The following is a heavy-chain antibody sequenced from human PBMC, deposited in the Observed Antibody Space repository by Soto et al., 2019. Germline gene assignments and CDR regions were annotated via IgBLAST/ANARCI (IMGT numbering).Heavy chain of an antibody. D-gene: IGHD2-2*01. J-gene: IGHJ4*02. Sequence: SETLSLTCTVSGGSISSSSYYWGWIRQPPGKGLEWIGSIYYSGSTYYNPSLKSRVTISVDTSKNQFSLKLSSVTAADTAVYYCARHDVPAAFDYWGQGTLVTVS. CDR2: IYYSGST. CDR3: ARHDVPAAFDY. V-gene: IGHV4-39*01. CDR1: GGSISSSSYY.